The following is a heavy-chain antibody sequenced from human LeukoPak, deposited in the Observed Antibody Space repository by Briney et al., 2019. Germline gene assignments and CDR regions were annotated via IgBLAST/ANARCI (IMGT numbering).Heavy chain of an antibody. V-gene: IGHV4-34*01. CDR3: ARESRAMGYGSGSRNPYYYYMDV. J-gene: IGHJ6*03. CDR1: GGSFSGYY. D-gene: IGHD3-10*01. Sequence: SETLSLTCAVYGGSFSGYYWSWIRQPPGKGLEWIGEINHSGSTNYNPSLKSRVTISVDTSKNQFSLKLSSVTAADTAVYYCARESRAMGYGSGSRNPYYYYMDVWGKGTTVTISS. CDR2: INHSGST.